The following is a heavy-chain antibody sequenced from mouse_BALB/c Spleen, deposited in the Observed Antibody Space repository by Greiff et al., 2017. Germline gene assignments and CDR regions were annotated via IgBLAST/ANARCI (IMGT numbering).Heavy chain of an antibody. Sequence: LVKTGASVKLSCKASGYLFTGYYMHWVKQSPGESLEWIGYISGYNGATSYNQKFKGKATFTVDTSSSTAYMQFNSLTSEDSAVYYCARPGYYGNYAMDYWGQGTSVTVSS. CDR1: GYLFTGYY. CDR2: ISGYNGAT. V-gene: IGHV1S34*01. CDR3: ARPGYYGNYAMDY. D-gene: IGHD2-3*01. J-gene: IGHJ4*01.